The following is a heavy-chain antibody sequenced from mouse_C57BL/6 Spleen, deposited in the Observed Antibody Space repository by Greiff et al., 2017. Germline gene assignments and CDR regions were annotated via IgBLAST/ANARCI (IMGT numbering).Heavy chain of an antibody. Sequence: QVQLQQPGAELVMPGASVKLSCKASGYTFTSYWMHWVKQRPGQGLEWIGEIDPSDSYTNYNQKFKGKSSLTVDKYSSTAYMQLSSLTSEDSAVYYCARREPYYYGSSYWYFDVWGTGTTVTVSS. CDR1: GYTFTSYW. V-gene: IGHV1-69*01. J-gene: IGHJ1*03. CDR3: ARREPYYYGSSYWYFDV. D-gene: IGHD1-1*01. CDR2: IDPSDSYT.